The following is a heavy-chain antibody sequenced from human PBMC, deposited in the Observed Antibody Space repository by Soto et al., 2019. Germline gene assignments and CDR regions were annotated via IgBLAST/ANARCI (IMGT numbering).Heavy chain of an antibody. CDR2: IYPGDSDT. CDR3: ARGGYYDSSGSRNYHYYGMNV. V-gene: IGHV5-51*01. Sequence: PGESLKISCKGSGYSFTSYWIGWVRQMPGKGLEWMGIIYPGDSDTRYSPSFQGQVTISADKSISTAYMELRSLRSDDTAMYYCARGGYYDSSGSRNYHYYGMNVWGQGTTVTVSS. CDR1: GYSFTSYW. D-gene: IGHD3-22*01. J-gene: IGHJ6*02.